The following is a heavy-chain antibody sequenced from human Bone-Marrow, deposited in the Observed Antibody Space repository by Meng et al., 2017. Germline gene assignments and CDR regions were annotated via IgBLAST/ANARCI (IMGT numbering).Heavy chain of an antibody. Sequence: QVQLQESGPGLVKPSQTLSLTCAVAGGSISSGGYHWTWIRQHPGKGLEWIGNIYYSGSTYYNPSLKSRVTMSVDTSKNQFSLRLSSVTAADTAVYFCSRDPVVAGPGDVWGQGITVTVSS. CDR2: IYYSGST. CDR1: GGSISSGGYH. D-gene: IGHD2-21*01. J-gene: IGHJ6*02. V-gene: IGHV4-31*11. CDR3: SRDPVVAGPGDV.